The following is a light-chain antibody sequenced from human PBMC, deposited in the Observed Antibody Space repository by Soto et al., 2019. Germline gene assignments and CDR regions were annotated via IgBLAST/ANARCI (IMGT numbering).Light chain of an antibody. CDR3: HQFHDYPVT. CDR1: QSVTID. J-gene: IGKJ4*01. Sequence: EVVLTQSPATLSLSPGDRATLSCRASQSVTIDFAWYQQKPGQAPRLLIYAASNRATGIPARFSGSGSGTDFTLTISSLEPDDSATYYCHQFHDYPVTFGGGTKVQI. V-gene: IGKV3-11*01. CDR2: AAS.